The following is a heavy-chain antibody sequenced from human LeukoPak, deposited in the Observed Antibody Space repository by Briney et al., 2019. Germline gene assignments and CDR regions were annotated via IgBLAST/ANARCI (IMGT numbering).Heavy chain of an antibody. CDR3: ARHPQY. J-gene: IGHJ4*02. Sequence: PTETLSLTCTVSGGSISSSVYYWGWIRQPPGKGLEWIGSIYYSGSTYYNPSLKSRVAISVDTSKNQFALKLTSVTAADTAVYYCARHPQYWGQGTLVTVSS. V-gene: IGHV4-39*01. CDR1: GGSISSSVYY. CDR2: IYYSGST.